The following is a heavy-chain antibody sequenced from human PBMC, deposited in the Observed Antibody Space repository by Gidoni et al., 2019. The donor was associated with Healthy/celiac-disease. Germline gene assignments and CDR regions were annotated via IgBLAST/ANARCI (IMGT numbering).Heavy chain of an antibody. Sequence: EVQLLESGGGLVQPGGSLRLSCAASGFTFSSYAMSWVRQAPGKGLEWVSAISGSGGSTYYADSVKGRFTISRDNSKNTLYLQMNSLRAEDTAVYYCANGGGPSYYDSSGYSSWFDPWGQGTLVTVSS. CDR3: ANGGGPSYYDSSGYSSWFDP. J-gene: IGHJ5*02. D-gene: IGHD3-22*01. V-gene: IGHV3-23*01. CDR1: GFTFSSYA. CDR2: ISGSGGST.